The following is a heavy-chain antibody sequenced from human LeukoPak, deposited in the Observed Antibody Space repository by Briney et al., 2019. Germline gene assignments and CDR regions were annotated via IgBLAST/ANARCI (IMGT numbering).Heavy chain of an antibody. CDR2: ISWNSGSI. CDR1: GFTFDDYA. D-gene: IGHD3-22*01. J-gene: IGHJ4*02. Sequence: GRSLRLSCAASGFTFDDYAMHWVRQAPGKGLEWVSGISWNSGSIGYADSVKGRFTISRDNSKNTLYLQMNSLRAEDTAVYYCARDLYYYDSSGSSPLDYWGQGTLVTVSS. V-gene: IGHV3-9*01. CDR3: ARDLYYYDSSGSSPLDY.